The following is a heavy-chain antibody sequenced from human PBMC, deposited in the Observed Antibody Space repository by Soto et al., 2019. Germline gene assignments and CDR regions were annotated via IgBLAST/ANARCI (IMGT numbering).Heavy chain of an antibody. V-gene: IGHV3-23*01. CDR1: GFTFSSYA. CDR3: AKDYYDSSGYYYWYFDL. J-gene: IGHJ2*01. Sequence: GGSLRLSCAASGFTFSSYAMSWVRQAPGKGLEWVSAISGSGGSTYYADSVKGRFTISRDNSKNTRYLQMNSLRAEDTAVYYCAKDYYDSSGYYYWYFDLWGRGTLVTVSS. D-gene: IGHD3-22*01. CDR2: ISGSGGST.